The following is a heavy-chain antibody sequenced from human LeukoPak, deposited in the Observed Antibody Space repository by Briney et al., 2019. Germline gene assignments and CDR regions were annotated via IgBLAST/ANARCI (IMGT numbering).Heavy chain of an antibody. CDR2: INPSGGST. J-gene: IGHJ3*02. CDR1: GYTFTSYY. Sequence: GASVKVSCKASGYTFTSYYMHWVRQAPGQGLEWMGIINPSGGSTSYAQKFQGRVTMTRDTSTSTVYMELSSLRSEDTAVYYCAREGVEMATIRAFDIWGQGTRVTVSS. D-gene: IGHD5-24*01. CDR3: AREGVEMATIRAFDI. V-gene: IGHV1-46*01.